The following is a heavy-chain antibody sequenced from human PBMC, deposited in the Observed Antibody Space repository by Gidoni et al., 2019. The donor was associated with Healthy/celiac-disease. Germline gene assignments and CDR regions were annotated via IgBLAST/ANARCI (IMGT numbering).Heavy chain of an antibody. Sequence: EVQLVESGGGLVQPGGSLRLSCAASGFTVSSNYMSWGRQAPGKGLAWGSIIYSGGSTDYADFVKGRFTISRDNSKNTLYLQMNSLRAEDTAVYYCARVRYSSGWYVDYFDYWGQGTLVTVSS. CDR3: ARVRYSSGWYVDYFDY. V-gene: IGHV3-66*02. CDR1: GFTVSSNY. J-gene: IGHJ4*02. CDR2: IYSGGST. D-gene: IGHD6-19*01.